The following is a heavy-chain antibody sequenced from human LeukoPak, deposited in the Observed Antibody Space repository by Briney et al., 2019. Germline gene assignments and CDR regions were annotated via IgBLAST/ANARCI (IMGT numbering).Heavy chain of an antibody. J-gene: IGHJ5*02. V-gene: IGHV3-48*01. CDR2: ISSSSSTI. Sequence: GGSLRLSCAASGFTLSSYWMHWVRQVPGKGLVWVSYISSSSSTIYYADSVKGRFTISRDNAKNSLYLQMNSLRAEDTAVYYCASGGTVGSGDWFDPWGQGTLVTVSS. D-gene: IGHD3-10*01. CDR3: ASGGTVGSGDWFDP. CDR1: GFTLSSYW.